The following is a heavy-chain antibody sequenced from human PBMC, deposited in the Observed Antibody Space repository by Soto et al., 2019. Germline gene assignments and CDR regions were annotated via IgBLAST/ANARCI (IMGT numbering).Heavy chain of an antibody. CDR2: IWYDGGVR. J-gene: IGHJ6*02. CDR1: GFSFSIYA. Sequence: GGSLRLSCAASGFSFSIYAMHLVRQAPGKGLEWVADIWYDGGVRYYADSVKGRFTVSRDNSKNILYLKMNSLRADDTAVYYCARDIQPSALDVWGQGNTVT. D-gene: IGHD1-1*01. V-gene: IGHV3-33*01. CDR3: ARDIQPSALDV.